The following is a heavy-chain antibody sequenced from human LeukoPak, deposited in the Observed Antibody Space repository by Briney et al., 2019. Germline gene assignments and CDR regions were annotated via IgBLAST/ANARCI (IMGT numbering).Heavy chain of an antibody. Sequence: PGASVKVSCKVSGYALTELSMHWVRQAPGKGLEWMGGFDPEDGETIYAQKFQGRVTMTEDTSTDTAYMELSSLRSEDTAVYYCATDQRRATVATYLDYWGQGTLVTVSS. CDR1: GYALTELS. J-gene: IGHJ4*02. CDR3: ATDQRRATVATYLDY. D-gene: IGHD4-17*01. CDR2: FDPEDGET. V-gene: IGHV1-24*01.